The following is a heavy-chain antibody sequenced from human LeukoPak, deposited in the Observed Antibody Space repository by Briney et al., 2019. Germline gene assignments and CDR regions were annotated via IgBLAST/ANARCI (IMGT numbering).Heavy chain of an antibody. Sequence: SETLSLTCSVYDGSVSSYYWSWIRQPPGKGLEWIGYIYYSGSTNYNPSLKSRVTISVDTSKNQFSLKLSSVTAADTAVYYCARQEKHDYGDYEMAFDIWGQGTMVTVSS. D-gene: IGHD4-17*01. CDR1: DGSVSSYY. CDR3: ARQEKHDYGDYEMAFDI. V-gene: IGHV4-59*08. J-gene: IGHJ3*02. CDR2: IYYSGST.